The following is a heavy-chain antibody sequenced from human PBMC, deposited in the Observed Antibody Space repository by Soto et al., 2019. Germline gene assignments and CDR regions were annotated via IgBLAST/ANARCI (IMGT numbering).Heavy chain of an antibody. Sequence: PGGSLRLSCSASGFTFSSYAMHCVRQAPGKGLEYVSAISSNGGSTYYADSVKGRFTISRDNSKNTLYLQMSSLRAEDTAVYYCVLTQTHRRDGYNLTGDYWGQGTLVTVSS. CDR3: VLTQTHRRDGYNLTGDY. D-gene: IGHD5-12*01. CDR1: GFTFSSYA. J-gene: IGHJ4*02. V-gene: IGHV3-64D*08. CDR2: ISSNGGST.